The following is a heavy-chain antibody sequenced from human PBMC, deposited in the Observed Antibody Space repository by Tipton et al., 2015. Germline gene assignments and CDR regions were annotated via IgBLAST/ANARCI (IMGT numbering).Heavy chain of an antibody. CDR1: GYSISSDYF. J-gene: IGHJ4*02. V-gene: IGHV4-38-2*01. CDR2: IYHSGST. Sequence: LRLSCAVSGYSISSDYFWGWIRQPPGKGLEWIGSIYHSGSTYYNPSLKSRVTISVDTSKNQFSLRLNSVTAADTAVYYCARHGAGTTIIDYWGQGSLVTVSS. CDR3: ARHGAGTTIIDY. D-gene: IGHD1-1*01.